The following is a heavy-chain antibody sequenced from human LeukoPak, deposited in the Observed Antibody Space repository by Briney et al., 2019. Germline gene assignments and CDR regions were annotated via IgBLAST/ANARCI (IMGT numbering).Heavy chain of an antibody. V-gene: IGHV3-23*01. J-gene: IGHJ4*02. D-gene: IGHD6-13*01. CDR1: GLTFSEYA. Sequence: GGSLRLSCTASGLTFSEYAMTWVRQAPGKGLEWVSAISGSGGSTYYADSVKGRLTISRDNSKNTLYLQMNSLRAEDTAVYYCAKNGDRVSDYWGQGTLVTVSS. CDR3: AKNGDRVSDY. CDR2: ISGSGGST.